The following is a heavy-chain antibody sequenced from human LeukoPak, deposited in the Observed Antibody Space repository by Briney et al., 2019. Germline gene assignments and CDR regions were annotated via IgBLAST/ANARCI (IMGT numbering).Heavy chain of an antibody. D-gene: IGHD3-9*01. Sequence: ASVKVSCKASGYTFTSYYMHWVRQAPGQGLEWMGIINPSGGSTSYAQKFQGRVTMTRDTSTSTVYMELSSLRSEDTAVYYCARGSHLLRYFDWSDYWSQGTLVTVSS. CDR3: ARGSHLLRYFDWSDY. CDR2: INPSGGST. J-gene: IGHJ4*02. CDR1: GYTFTSYY. V-gene: IGHV1-46*01.